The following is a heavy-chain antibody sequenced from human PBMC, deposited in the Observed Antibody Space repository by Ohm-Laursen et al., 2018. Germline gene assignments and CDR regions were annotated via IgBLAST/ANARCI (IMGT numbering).Heavy chain of an antibody. Sequence: SLRLSCAASGFTFGNAWMSWVRQAPGKGLEWVSAISGSGGSTYYADSVKGRFTISRDNSKNTLYLQMNVLRADDTAVYYCADPPNRDFWGQGTLVTVSS. J-gene: IGHJ4*02. V-gene: IGHV3-23*01. D-gene: IGHD2-8*01. CDR1: GFTFGNAW. CDR3: ADPPNRDF. CDR2: ISGSGGST.